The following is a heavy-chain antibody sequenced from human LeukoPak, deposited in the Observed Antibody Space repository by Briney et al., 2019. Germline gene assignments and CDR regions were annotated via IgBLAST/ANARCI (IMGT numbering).Heavy chain of an antibody. J-gene: IGHJ4*02. CDR2: IYYSGST. CDR1: GDSISSSISY. D-gene: IGHD5-18*01. V-gene: IGHV4-39*01. Sequence: SETLSLTCTVSGDSISSSISYWGWIRQPPGKGLEWIGSIYYSGSTHYNPSLKSRVIISVDTSKNQFSLRLSSVTAADTAVYYCARNHTHEGYGYYFDYWGQGTLVTVSS. CDR3: ARNHTHEGYGYYFDY.